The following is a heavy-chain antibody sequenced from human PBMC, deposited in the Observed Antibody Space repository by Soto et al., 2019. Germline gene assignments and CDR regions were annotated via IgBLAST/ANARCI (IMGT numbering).Heavy chain of an antibody. CDR2: ISYDGSNK. CDR3: ARGIGSGWYLYYYYGMDV. Sequence: WGSLRLSCAASGFTFSSYAMHWVRQAPGKGLEWVAVISYDGSNKYYADSVKGRFTISRDNSKNTLHLQMNSLRAEDTAVYYCARGIGSGWYLYYYYGMDVWGQGTTVTVSS. V-gene: IGHV3-30-3*01. CDR1: GFTFSSYA. J-gene: IGHJ6*02. D-gene: IGHD6-19*01.